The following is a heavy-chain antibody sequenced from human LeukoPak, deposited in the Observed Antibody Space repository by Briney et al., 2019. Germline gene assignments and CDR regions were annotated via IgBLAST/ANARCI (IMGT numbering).Heavy chain of an antibody. J-gene: IGHJ5*02. Sequence: GESLNISCKGSGYSFTSNWISWVRPMPGKGLEWMGRIDPSDSYTNYSPSFQGHVTISADKSISTAYLQWSSLKASDTAMYYCARQPEGTWFDPWGQGTLVTVSS. D-gene: IGHD1-1*01. CDR1: GYSFTSNW. V-gene: IGHV5-10-1*01. CDR3: ARQPEGTWFDP. CDR2: IDPSDSYT.